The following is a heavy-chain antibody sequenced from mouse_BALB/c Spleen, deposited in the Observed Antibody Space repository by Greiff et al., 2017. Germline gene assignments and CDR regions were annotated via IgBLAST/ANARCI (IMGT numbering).Heavy chain of an antibody. J-gene: IGHJ3*01. Sequence: EVQLVESGGGLVKPGGSLKLSCAASGFTFSDYYMYWVRQTPEKRLEWVATISDGGSYTYYPDSVKGRFTISRDNAKNNLYLQMSSLKSEDTAMYYCARDYGSSPWFAYWGQGTLVTVSA. CDR3: ARDYGSSPWFAY. CDR1: GFTFSDYY. V-gene: IGHV5-4*02. D-gene: IGHD1-1*01. CDR2: ISDGGSYT.